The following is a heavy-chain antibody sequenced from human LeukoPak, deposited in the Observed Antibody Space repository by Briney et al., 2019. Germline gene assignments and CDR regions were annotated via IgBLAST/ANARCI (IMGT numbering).Heavy chain of an antibody. J-gene: IGHJ6*04. V-gene: IGHV3-7*01. CDR2: IKQDGGEK. CDR1: GFTFSSYW. Sequence: PGGSLRLSCAASGFTFSSYWMSWVRQAPGKGLEWVANIKQDGGEKYYVGSVKGRFTVSSDNAKNSLYLQMNSLRAEDTAVYYCAREWNYYGSGIMDVWGKGTTVTVSS. D-gene: IGHD3-10*01. CDR3: AREWNYYGSGIMDV.